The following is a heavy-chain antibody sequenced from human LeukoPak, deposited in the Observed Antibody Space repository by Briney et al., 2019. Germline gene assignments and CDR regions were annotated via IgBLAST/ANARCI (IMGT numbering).Heavy chain of an antibody. Sequence: ASVKVSCKASGYTFSSYSMNWDRQAPGKGLEWVSSISSSSSYIYYADSVKGRFTISRDNAKNSLYLQMNSLRAEDTAVYYCARVQDEVVVAALDYWGQGTLVTVSS. J-gene: IGHJ4*02. D-gene: IGHD2-15*01. V-gene: IGHV3-21*01. CDR1: GYTFSSYS. CDR2: ISSSSSYI. CDR3: ARVQDEVVVAALDY.